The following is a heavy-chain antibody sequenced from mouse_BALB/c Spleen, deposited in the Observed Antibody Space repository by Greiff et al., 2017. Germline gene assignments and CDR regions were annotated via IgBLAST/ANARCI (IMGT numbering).Heavy chain of an antibody. D-gene: IGHD1-1*01. CDR2: IDPANGNT. Sequence: EVQLQQSGAELVKPGASVKLSCTASGFNIKDTYMHWVKQRPEQGLEWIGRIDPANGNTKYDPKFQGKATITADTSSNTAYLQLSSLTSEDTAVYYCASYYYGSSYYFDYWGQGTTLTDSS. CDR1: GFNIKDTY. V-gene: IGHV14-3*02. J-gene: IGHJ2*01. CDR3: ASYYYGSSYYFDY.